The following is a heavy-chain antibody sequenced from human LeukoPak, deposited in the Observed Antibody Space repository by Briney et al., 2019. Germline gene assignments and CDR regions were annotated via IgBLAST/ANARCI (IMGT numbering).Heavy chain of an antibody. CDR2: ISAYNGNT. Sequence: ASVKVSCKASGYTFTSYGISWVRQAPGQGLEWMGWISAYNGNTNYAQKLQGRVTMTTDTCTSTAYMELRSLRSDDTAVYYCARSHVKGQQPKPDDAFDIWGQGKMVTVSS. J-gene: IGHJ3*02. CDR1: GYTFTSYG. V-gene: IGHV1-18*01. CDR3: ARSHVKGQQPKPDDAFDI. D-gene: IGHD6-13*01.